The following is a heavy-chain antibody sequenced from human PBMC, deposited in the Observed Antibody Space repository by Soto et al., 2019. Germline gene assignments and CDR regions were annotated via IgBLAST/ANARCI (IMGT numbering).Heavy chain of an antibody. J-gene: IGHJ4*02. V-gene: IGHV3-30*03. CDR3: VAGQYYFDY. CDR2: ISYDGSNK. Sequence: QVQLVESGGGVVQPGRSLRLSCAASGFPFITYGMHWVREGPGKGLEWVAVISYDGSNKFYADSVKGRFTISRDNSKNTLYLQMNSLRPEDTALYYCVAGQYYFDYRGQGTLVIVSS. CDR1: GFPFITYG.